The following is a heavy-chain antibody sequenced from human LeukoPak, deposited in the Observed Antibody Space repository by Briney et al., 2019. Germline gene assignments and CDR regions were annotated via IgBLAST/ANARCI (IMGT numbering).Heavy chain of an antibody. CDR1: GYTFTSYG. Sequence: GASVKVSCKASGYTFTSYGISWVRQAPGQGLVWMGWISPYNVNTNNAQKFQGRVTMTTDTSTSTAYMELRSLRSDDTAVYFCARSRDGCNPNDYWGQGALVTVSS. V-gene: IGHV1-18*01. CDR2: ISPYNVNT. D-gene: IGHD5-24*01. J-gene: IGHJ4*02. CDR3: ARSRDGCNPNDY.